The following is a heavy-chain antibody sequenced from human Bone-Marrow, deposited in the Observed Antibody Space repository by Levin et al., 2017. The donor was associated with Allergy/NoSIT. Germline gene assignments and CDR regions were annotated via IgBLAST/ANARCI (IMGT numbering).Heavy chain of an antibody. CDR2: ISYDSYDK. J-gene: IGHJ4*02. CDR3: AKSYSAISAFDS. CDR1: GFTFSGFA. Sequence: GGSLRLSCATSGFTFSGFALHWVRQTPGKGLEWVTSISYDSYDKFYAASVRGRFTTSRDNSRNILYLQMDGLRPEDTGVYYCAKSYSAISAFDSWGQGTLVSVSS. D-gene: IGHD1-26*01. V-gene: IGHV3-30-3*02.